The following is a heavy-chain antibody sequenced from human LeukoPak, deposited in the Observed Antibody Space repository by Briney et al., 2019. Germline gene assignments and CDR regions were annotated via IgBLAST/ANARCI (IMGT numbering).Heavy chain of an antibody. CDR3: ARDRGLYDYVWARDYYYMDV. CDR1: GYTFTGYY. CDR2: INPNSGGT. D-gene: IGHD3-16*01. J-gene: IGHJ6*03. Sequence: ASVKVSCKASGYTFTGYYMHWVRQAPGQGLEWMGWINPNSGGTNYAQKFQGRVTMTRDTSISTAYMELSRLRSDDTAVYYCARDRGLYDYVWARDYYYMDVWGKGTTVTVSS. V-gene: IGHV1-2*02.